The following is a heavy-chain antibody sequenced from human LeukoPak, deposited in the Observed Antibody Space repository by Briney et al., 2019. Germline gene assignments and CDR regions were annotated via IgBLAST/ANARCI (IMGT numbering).Heavy chain of an antibody. CDR3: AGGYCGGDCYPLGALNPVDY. Sequence: SETLSLTCTVSGGSLSSGGYYWSWIRQHPGKGLEWIGYIYYSGNTYYNPSLKSRVTISVDTSKNQFSLKLSSVTAADTAVYYCAGGYCGGDCYPLGALNPVDYWGQGTLVTVSS. CDR2: IYYSGNT. CDR1: GGSLSSGGYY. D-gene: IGHD2-21*02. V-gene: IGHV4-31*03. J-gene: IGHJ4*02.